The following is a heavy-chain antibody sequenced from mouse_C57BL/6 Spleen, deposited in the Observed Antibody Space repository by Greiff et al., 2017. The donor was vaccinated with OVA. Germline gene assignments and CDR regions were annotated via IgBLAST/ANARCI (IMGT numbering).Heavy chain of an antibody. CDR3: ATLYRNGGYYDAMDY. V-gene: IGHV3-6*01. Sequence: EVKLQESGPGLVKPSQSLSLTCSVTGYSITSGYYWNWIRQFPGNKLEWMGYISYDGCNNYNPSLKNRISITRDTAKNQFFLKLNSVTTEDTATYYCATLYRNGGYYDAMDYWGQGTSVTVSS. J-gene: IGHJ4*01. CDR2: ISYDGCN. D-gene: IGHD2-14*01. CDR1: GYSITSGYY.